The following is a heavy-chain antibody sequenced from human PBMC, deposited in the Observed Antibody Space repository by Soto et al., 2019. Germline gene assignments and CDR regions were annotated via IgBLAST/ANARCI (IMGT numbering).Heavy chain of an antibody. J-gene: IGHJ6*02. V-gene: IGHV3-21*01. CDR3: ARASGDPYYYYYGMDV. CDR1: GFTFSSYS. CDR2: ISSSSSYI. D-gene: IGHD2-21*02. Sequence: GGSLRLSCAASGFTFSSYSMNWVRQAPGKGLEWVSSISSSSSYIYYADSVKGRFTISRDNAKNSLYLQMNSLRAEDTAVYYCARASGDPYYYYYGMDVWGQGTTVTVSS.